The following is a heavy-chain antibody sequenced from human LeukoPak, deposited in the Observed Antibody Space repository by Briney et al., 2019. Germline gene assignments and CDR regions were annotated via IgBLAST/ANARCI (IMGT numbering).Heavy chain of an antibody. J-gene: IGHJ6*02. D-gene: IGHD2-21*02. V-gene: IGHV1-69*13. CDR1: GGTFSSYA. Sequence: ASVKVSCKASGGTFSSYAISWVRQAPGQGLEWMGGIIPIFGTANYAQKFQGRVTITADESTSTAYMELSSLRSEDTAVYYCASWCCGGDRPYYYNDIDVWGQGTTVTVSS. CDR3: ASWCCGGDRPYYYNDIDV. CDR2: IIPIFGTA.